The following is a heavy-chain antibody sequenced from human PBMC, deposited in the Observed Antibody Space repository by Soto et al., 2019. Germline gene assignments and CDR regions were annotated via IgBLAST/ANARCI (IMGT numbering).Heavy chain of an antibody. D-gene: IGHD3-3*01. CDR3: ARDKYYDFWSGYYTGDYYFDY. V-gene: IGHV1-2*04. CDR1: GYTFTGYY. CDR2: INPNSGGT. J-gene: IGHJ4*02. Sequence: GASVKVSCKASGYTFTGYYMHWVRQAPGQGLEWMGRINPNSGGTNYAQKFQGWVTMTRDTSISTAYMELSRLRSDDTAVYYCARDKYYDFWSGYYTGDYYFDYWGQGTLVTVSS.